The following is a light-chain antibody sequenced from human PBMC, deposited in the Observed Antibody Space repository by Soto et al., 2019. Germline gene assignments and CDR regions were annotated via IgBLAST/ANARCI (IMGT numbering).Light chain of an antibody. V-gene: IGKV3-11*01. CDR1: QSVSSY. J-gene: IGKJ1*01. CDR2: DAS. Sequence: EIVLTQSPATLSLSPGERATLSCRASQSVSSYLAWYQQKPGQAPRLLIYDASNRATGISARFSGSGSGTAFTLTISSLEPEDFAVYYCQQRSNWPRSFGQGTKVEIK. CDR3: QQRSNWPRS.